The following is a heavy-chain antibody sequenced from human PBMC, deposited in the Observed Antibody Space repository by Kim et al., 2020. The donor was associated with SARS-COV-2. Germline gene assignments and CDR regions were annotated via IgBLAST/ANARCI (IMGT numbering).Heavy chain of an antibody. CDR2: ISGSGGST. CDR3: AKDGRSSWHYYYYGMDV. V-gene: IGHV3-23*01. Sequence: GGSLRLSCAASGFTFSSYAMRWVRQAPGKGLEWVSAISGSGGSTYYADSVKGRFTISRDNSKNTLYLQMNSLRAEDTAVYYCAKDGRSSWHYYYYGMDVWGQGTTVTVSS. D-gene: IGHD6-13*01. J-gene: IGHJ6*02. CDR1: GFTFSSYA.